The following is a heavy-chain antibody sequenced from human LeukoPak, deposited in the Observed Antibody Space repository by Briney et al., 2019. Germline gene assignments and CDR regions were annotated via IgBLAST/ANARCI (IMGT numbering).Heavy chain of an antibody. CDR1: GFTFSSYW. Sequence: GGSLRLSCAASGFTFSSYWMSWVRQAPGKGLEWVANIKQDGSEKYYADSVKGRFTISRDNSKNTLYLQMNSLRAEDTAVYYCAKDQSHYGDLGHWGQGTLVTVSS. V-gene: IGHV3-7*01. CDR3: AKDQSHYGDLGH. CDR2: IKQDGSEK. D-gene: IGHD4-17*01. J-gene: IGHJ4*02.